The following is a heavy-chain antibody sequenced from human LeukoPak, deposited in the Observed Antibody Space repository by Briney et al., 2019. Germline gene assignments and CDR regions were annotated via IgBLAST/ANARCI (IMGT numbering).Heavy chain of an antibody. CDR2: IYYSGST. Sequence: SETLSLTCTVSRWSISSSSYYWGWIRQPPGKGLEWIGSIYYSGSTYYNPSLKSRVTISVDTSKNQFSLKLSSVTAADTAVYYCARHSGDYEREREYYFDYWGQGTLVTVSS. J-gene: IGHJ4*02. D-gene: IGHD3-16*01. CDR3: ARHSGDYEREREYYFDY. CDR1: RWSISSSSYY. V-gene: IGHV4-39*01.